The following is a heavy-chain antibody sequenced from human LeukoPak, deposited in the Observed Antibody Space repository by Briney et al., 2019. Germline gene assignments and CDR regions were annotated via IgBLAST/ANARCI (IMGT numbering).Heavy chain of an antibody. J-gene: IGHJ5*02. Sequence: LRLSCAASGFTFDDYAMHWVRQAPGKGLEWIGEINHSGSTNYNPSLKSRVTISVDTSKNQFSLKLSSVTAADTAVYYCARWGFSFDPWGQGTLVTVSS. CDR2: INHSGST. D-gene: IGHD3-10*01. V-gene: IGHV4-34*01. CDR3: ARWGFSFDP. CDR1: GFTFDDYA.